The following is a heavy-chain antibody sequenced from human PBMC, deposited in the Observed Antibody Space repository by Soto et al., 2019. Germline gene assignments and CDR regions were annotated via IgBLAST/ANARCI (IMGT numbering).Heavy chain of an antibody. CDR3: ARTPNYDYGDYDLFYFDS. D-gene: IGHD4-17*01. J-gene: IGHJ4*02. V-gene: IGHV4-30-4*08. Sequence: PSETLSLTCTVSGGSISSGGYYWSWIRQHTGKGLEWIGYIYYSGSTYYNPSLKSRVTISVDTSKNQFSLKLTSVTAADTAVYYCARTPNYDYGDYDLFYFDSWGQGTLVTVSS. CDR2: IYYSGST. CDR1: GGSISSGGYY.